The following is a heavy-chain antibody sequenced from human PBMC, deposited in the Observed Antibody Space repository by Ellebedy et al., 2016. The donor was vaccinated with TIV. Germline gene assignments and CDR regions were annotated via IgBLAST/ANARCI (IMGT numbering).Heavy chain of an antibody. CDR2: IDGDGSRT. V-gene: IGHV3-74*01. D-gene: IGHD3-16*01. CDR3: VTWGQSYGR. CDR1: GFSFSNSW. J-gene: IGHJ4*02. Sequence: GESLKISCEASGFSFSNSWMHWVRQAPGKGLVWISRIDGDGSRTNYVDSVKGRFTISRDNAKNTVYLQMNSLRAEDTAVYYCVTWGQSYGRWGQGSLVTISS.